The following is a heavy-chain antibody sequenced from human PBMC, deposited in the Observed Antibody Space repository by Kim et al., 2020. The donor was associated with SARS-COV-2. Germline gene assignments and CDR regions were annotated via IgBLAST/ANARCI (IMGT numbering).Heavy chain of an antibody. J-gene: IGHJ4*02. CDR3: ATDYGDYRTFDY. V-gene: IGHV3-53*01. D-gene: IGHD4-17*01. Sequence: YADSVKGRFTISRDNSKNTLYLQMNSLRAEDTAGYYCATDYGDYRTFDYWGQGTLVTVSS.